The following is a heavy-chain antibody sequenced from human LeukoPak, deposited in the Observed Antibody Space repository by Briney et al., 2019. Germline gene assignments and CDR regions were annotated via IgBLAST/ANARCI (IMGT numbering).Heavy chain of an antibody. CDR1: GFTFSNYA. D-gene: IGHD3-9*01. V-gene: IGHV3-23*01. CDR3: VKQVVIKAGHPSLFDY. J-gene: IGHJ4*02. Sequence: GGSLRLSCAASGFTFSNYAMSWVRQAPGKGLEWVSAISAGGDTTFCADSVKGRFTFSRDNSKNTLDLQMNSLRAEDTAVYYCVKQVVIKAGHPSLFDYWGQGTLVAVSS. CDR2: ISAGGDTT.